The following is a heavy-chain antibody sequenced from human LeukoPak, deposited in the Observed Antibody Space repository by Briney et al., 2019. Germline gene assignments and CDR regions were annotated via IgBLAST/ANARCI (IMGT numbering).Heavy chain of an antibody. D-gene: IGHD3-10*01. CDR2: IYYSGST. CDR3: ARGKEAIPMVPGVKPGYYFDY. V-gene: IGHV4-59*01. CDR1: GGSISTYY. J-gene: IGHJ4*02. Sequence: SETLSLTCTVSGGSISTYYWSWIRQPPGKGLEWIGYIYYSGSTNYNPSLKSRVAISVDTSKNQISLRLNSVTAADTAVYYCARGKEAIPMVPGVKPGYYFDYWGQGTLVTVSS.